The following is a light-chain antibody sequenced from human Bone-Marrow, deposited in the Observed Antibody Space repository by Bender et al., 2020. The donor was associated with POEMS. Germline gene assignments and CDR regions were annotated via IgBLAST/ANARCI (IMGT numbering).Light chain of an antibody. Sequence: QLVVTQSPFSFAPLGAAIKPTCTPSRRPSNYASPWHQQQPKNGPRYLMKINTDGTHIRGDGIPDRFSGSSSGAERYLTISSLQSEDEADYYCQTWDTGIHVFGTGTKVTVL. CDR2: INTDGTH. J-gene: IGLJ1*01. CDR3: QTWDTGIHV. CDR1: RRPSNYA. V-gene: IGLV4-69*01.